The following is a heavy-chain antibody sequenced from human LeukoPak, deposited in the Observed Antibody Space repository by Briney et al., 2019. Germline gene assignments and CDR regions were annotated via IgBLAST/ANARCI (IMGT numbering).Heavy chain of an antibody. CDR1: GFTFSSYG. J-gene: IGHJ4*02. CDR3: AKGPYYDFWRLSYYFDY. D-gene: IGHD3-3*01. V-gene: IGHV3-30*18. Sequence: GRSLRLSCAASGFTFSSYGMHWVRQAPGKGLEWVAVISYDGSNKYYADSVKGRFTISRDNSKNTLYLQMNSLRAEDTAVYYCAKGPYYDFWRLSYYFDYWGQGTLVTVSS. CDR2: ISYDGSNK.